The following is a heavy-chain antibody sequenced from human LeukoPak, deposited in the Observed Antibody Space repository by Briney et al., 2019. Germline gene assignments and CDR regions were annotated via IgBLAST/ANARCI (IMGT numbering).Heavy chain of an antibody. CDR2: IIPIFGTA. J-gene: IGHJ4*02. V-gene: IGHV1-69*13. CDR3: ARVAGLVVVAATGFDY. Sequence: SVKVSCKASGGTFSSYAISWVRQAPGQGLEWMGGIIPIFGTANYAQKFQGRVTITADESTSTAYMELSSLRSEDTAVYYCARVAGLVVVAATGFDYWGQGTLVTVSS. D-gene: IGHD2-15*01. CDR1: GGTFSSYA.